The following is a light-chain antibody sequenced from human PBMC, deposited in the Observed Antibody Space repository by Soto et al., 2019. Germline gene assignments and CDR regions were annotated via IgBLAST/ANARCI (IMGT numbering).Light chain of an antibody. V-gene: IGKV3-15*01. J-gene: IGKJ5*01. CDR1: QSVSSN. CDR3: QQRRSLPIS. Sequence: MAMIKSVLTLSGYAMQRATLSYRASQSVSSNLAWYQQKPGQAPRLLIYGASTRATGTPARFSGSGSGTEFTLTISCLQSEDFAVYCCQQRRSLPISLGQGTRLEI. CDR2: GAS.